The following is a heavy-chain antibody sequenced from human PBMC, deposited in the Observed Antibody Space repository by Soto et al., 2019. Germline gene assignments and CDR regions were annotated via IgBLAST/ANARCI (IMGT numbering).Heavy chain of an antibody. CDR1: CGSISNLY. J-gene: IGHJ4*02. V-gene: IGHV4-59*11. Sequence: SETLSLTCTVSCGSISNLYWSWIRQPPGKGLEWIGYIYYSGSTNYNPSLKSRVTISVDTSKNQFSLKLSSVTAADTAVYYCAREEQRYFDYWGQGTLVTSPQ. CDR3: AREEQRYFDY. CDR2: IYYSGST. D-gene: IGHD6-25*01.